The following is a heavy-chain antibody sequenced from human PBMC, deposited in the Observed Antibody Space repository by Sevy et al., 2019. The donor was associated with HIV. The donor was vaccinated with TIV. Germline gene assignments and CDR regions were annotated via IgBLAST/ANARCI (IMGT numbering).Heavy chain of an antibody. CDR2: INHSGGT. V-gene: IGHV4-34*01. J-gene: IGHJ3*02. CDR3: TRHCTGSSCSHAFDI. CDR1: GGSFSGYY. Sequence: SETLSLTCAVYGGSFSGYYWSWIRQPPGKGLEWIGEINHSGGTNYNPSLKSRVTISVDTSKNHFSLKLNSVTAADTAVNYCTRHCTGSSCSHAFDIWGQGTMVTVSS. D-gene: IGHD2-15*01.